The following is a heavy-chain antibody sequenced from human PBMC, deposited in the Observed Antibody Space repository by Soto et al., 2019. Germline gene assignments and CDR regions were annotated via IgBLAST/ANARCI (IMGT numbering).Heavy chain of an antibody. CDR3: ARDPREYYFDY. CDR2: ISSSGSTI. Sequence: NPGGSLRLSCAASGFTFSDYYMSWIRQAPGKGLEWVSYISSSGSTIYYADTVKGRITISRDNAKNLLFLQMNSLRAEDTAVYYCARDPREYYFDYWGQGTLVTVSS. CDR1: GFTFSDYY. J-gene: IGHJ4*02. V-gene: IGHV3-11*01.